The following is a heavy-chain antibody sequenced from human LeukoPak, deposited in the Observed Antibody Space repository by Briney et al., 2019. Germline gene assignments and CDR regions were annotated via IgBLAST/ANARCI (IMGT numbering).Heavy chain of an antibody. CDR2: IFYGGTT. V-gene: IGHV4-59*12. J-gene: IGHJ5*02. CDR1: GASISSYY. Sequence: SQTLSLTCTVSGASISSYYWSWIRQPPGKGLGWIGYIFYGGTTHYNPSLKSRVTISVDKSTNQFSLKMSSVTAADTAVYYCARGLVVVVAATGWFDPWGQGTLVTVSS. CDR3: ARGLVVVVAATGWFDP. D-gene: IGHD2-15*01.